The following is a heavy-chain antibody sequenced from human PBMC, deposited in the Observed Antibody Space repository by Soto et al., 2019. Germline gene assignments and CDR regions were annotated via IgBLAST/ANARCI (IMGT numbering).Heavy chain of an antibody. CDR2: TYYRSKWYS. Sequence: SQTLSLTCVISGDSVSSNTVAWNWVRQSPSRGLEWLGRTYYRSKWYSHYAVSVRSRIMINSDTSKNQFSLQLKSVTPEDTAVYFSVRVGVAAGSGFYYYKAMDVWGQGTTGTVSS. CDR3: VRVGVAAGSGFYYYKAMDV. J-gene: IGHJ6*02. V-gene: IGHV6-1*01. CDR1: GDSVSSNTVA. D-gene: IGHD3-10*01.